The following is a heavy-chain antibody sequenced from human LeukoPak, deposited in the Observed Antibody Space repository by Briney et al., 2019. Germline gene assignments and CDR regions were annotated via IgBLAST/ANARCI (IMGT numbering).Heavy chain of an antibody. CDR2: ISAYNGNT. CDR1: GYTFTSYG. CDR3: AREGAPWSALYCFDY. D-gene: IGHD3-3*01. Sequence: ASVKVSCKASGYTFTSYGISWVRQAPGQGLEWMGWISAYNGNTNYAQKLQGRVTMTTDTSTSTAYMELRSLRSEDTAVYYCAREGAPWSALYCFDYWGQGTLVTVSS. V-gene: IGHV1-18*01. J-gene: IGHJ4*02.